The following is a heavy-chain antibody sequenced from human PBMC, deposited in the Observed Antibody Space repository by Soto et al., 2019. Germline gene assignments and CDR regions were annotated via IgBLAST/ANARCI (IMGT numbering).Heavy chain of an antibody. CDR3: ARGIATGQLAP. J-gene: IGHJ5*02. D-gene: IGHD2-15*01. Sequence: QVQLVQSGAEVKKPGASVKISCKASGYTFTRDPMNWVRQAPGQRLEWMGWINPDNGNTKSSQKFQDRVIITRDTSASTAYMDMSSLRSEDTAVYYCARGIATGQLAPWGQGTLVNVSS. CDR2: INPDNGNT. CDR1: GYTFTRDP. V-gene: IGHV1-3*01.